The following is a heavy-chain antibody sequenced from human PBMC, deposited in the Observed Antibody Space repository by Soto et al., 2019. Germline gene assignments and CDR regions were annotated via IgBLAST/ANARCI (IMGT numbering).Heavy chain of an antibody. CDR2: ISSSGSTI. J-gene: IGHJ5*02. CDR3: AVYGGYYWFDP. Sequence: GGSLRLSCAASGFTFSSYEMNWVRQAPGKGLEWVSYISSSGSTIYYADSVKGRFTISRDNAKNSLYLQMNSLRAEDTAVYYCAVYGGYYWFDPWGQGTLVTVSS. CDR1: GFTFSSYE. D-gene: IGHD3-22*01. V-gene: IGHV3-48*03.